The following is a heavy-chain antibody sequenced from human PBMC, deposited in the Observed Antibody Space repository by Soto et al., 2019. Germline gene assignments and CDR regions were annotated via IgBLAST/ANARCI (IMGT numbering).Heavy chain of an antibody. Sequence: PSETLSLTCTVSGDSISSYYWSLIRQHPGKGLEWIGYIYYSGSTNYNPSLKSRVTISVDTSKNQFSLKLSSVTAADTAVYYCARAPVDYMDVWGKGTTVTVSS. D-gene: IGHD2-15*01. V-gene: IGHV4-59*08. CDR3: ARAPVDYMDV. CDR2: IYYSGST. J-gene: IGHJ6*03. CDR1: GDSISSYY.